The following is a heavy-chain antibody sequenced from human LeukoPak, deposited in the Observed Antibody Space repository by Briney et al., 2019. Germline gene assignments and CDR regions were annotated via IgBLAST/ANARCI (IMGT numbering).Heavy chain of an antibody. D-gene: IGHD6-19*01. CDR2: FDPEDGET. CDR3: ATVGSGWYPDYYYGMDV. V-gene: IGHV1-24*01. J-gene: IGHJ6*02. CDR1: GYTLTELS. Sequence: ASVKVSCKVSGYTLTELSMHWVRQAPGKGLEWMGGFDPEDGETIYAQKFQGRVTMTEDTSTDTAYMELSSLRSEDTAVYYCATVGSGWYPDYYYGMDVWGQGTTVTVSS.